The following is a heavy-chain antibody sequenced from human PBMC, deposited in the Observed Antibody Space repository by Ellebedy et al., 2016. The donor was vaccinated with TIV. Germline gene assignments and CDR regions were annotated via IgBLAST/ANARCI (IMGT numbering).Heavy chain of an antibody. CDR3: ARDMAWGNERMNDAFDI. Sequence: GGSLRLSCAASGFTFSPYSMNWVRQAPGKGLEWVSYISGSSLTKFYADSVKGRFTISRDNAESSLYLQMNSLTVEETAVYYCARDMAWGNERMNDAFDIWGQGTMVTVSS. CDR2: ISGSSLTK. J-gene: IGHJ3*02. CDR1: GFTFSPYS. V-gene: IGHV3-48*04. D-gene: IGHD7-27*01.